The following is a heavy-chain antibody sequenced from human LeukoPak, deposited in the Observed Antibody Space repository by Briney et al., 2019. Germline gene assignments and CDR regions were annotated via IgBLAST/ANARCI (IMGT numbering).Heavy chain of an antibody. J-gene: IGHJ3*02. CDR1: GGSINSYY. CDR2: ISYSGST. V-gene: IGHV4-59*01. CDR3: ARDPTSRSSAFDI. Sequence: SETLSLTCTVSGGSINSYYWSWIRQFPGKGPEWIGYISYSGSTNYNPSLKSRVTISVDTSKNQFSLKLSSVTAADTAVYYCARDPTSRSSAFDIWGQGTMVTVSS.